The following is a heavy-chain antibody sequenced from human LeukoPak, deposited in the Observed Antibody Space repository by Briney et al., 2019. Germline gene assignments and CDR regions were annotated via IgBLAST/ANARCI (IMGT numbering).Heavy chain of an antibody. CDR3: ARVYSNYGPFDY. CDR1: GGSISSSSYY. D-gene: IGHD4-11*01. CDR2: IYYSGST. V-gene: IGHV4-39*01. Sequence: SETLSLTCTVSGGSISSSSYYWGWIRQPPGKGLEWIGSIYYSGSTYYNPSLKSRVTISVDTSKNQFSLKLSSVTAADTAVYYCARVYSNYGPFDYWGQGTLVTVPS. J-gene: IGHJ4*02.